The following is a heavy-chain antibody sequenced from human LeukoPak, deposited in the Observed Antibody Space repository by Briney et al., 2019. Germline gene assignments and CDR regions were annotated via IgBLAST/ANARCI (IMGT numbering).Heavy chain of an antibody. D-gene: IGHD5-18*01. V-gene: IGHV4-34*01. CDR1: GGSFSGYY. Sequence: SETLSLTCAVYGGSFSGYYWNWIRQPPGKGLEWIGEINHSGSTNYNPSLKSRVTISVDTSKNQFSLKLSSVTAADTAVYYCARGENSYGPNWFDPWGQGTLVTVSS. CDR3: ARGENSYGPNWFDP. CDR2: INHSGST. J-gene: IGHJ5*02.